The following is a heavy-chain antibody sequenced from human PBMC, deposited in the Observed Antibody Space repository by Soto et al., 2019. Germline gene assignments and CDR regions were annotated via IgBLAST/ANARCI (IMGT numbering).Heavy chain of an antibody. CDR1: GGTFSSNT. D-gene: IGHD3-9*01. Sequence: QVQLVQSGAEVKKPGSSVKISCRAYGGTFSSNTITWVRQSAGQGLEWMGGIIPLFGTANYAEKLQGRSTITADKATKTEYLALRSLRSADASFYYSVSKAALVDDWYACDSWGQAALVTVS. CDR2: IIPLFGTA. CDR3: VSKAALVDDWYACDS. V-gene: IGHV1-69*06. J-gene: IGHJ4*02.